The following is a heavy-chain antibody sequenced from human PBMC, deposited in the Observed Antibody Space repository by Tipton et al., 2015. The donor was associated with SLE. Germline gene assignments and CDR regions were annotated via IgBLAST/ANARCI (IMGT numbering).Heavy chain of an antibody. CDR3: ARVPSSYGGAFDI. V-gene: IGHV3-21*01. Sequence: SLRLSCAASGFTFSNYNMNWVRQTPGKGLEWVSSISSSSSYVYYADSMKGRFTISRDNAKNSLYLRMNSLRAEDTAVYYCARVPSSYGGAFDIWGQGTMVTVSS. D-gene: IGHD4-17*01. CDR1: GFTFSNYN. J-gene: IGHJ3*02. CDR2: ISSSSSYV.